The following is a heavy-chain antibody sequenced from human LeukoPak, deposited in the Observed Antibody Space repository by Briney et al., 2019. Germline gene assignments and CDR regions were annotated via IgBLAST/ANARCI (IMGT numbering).Heavy chain of an antibody. CDR2: IKQDGSEK. D-gene: IGHD6-19*01. J-gene: IGHJ4*02. Sequence: GGTLRLSCAASGFTFNSYWMSWVRQAPGKGLEWVANIKQDGSEKYYVDSVKGRFTISRDNTKNSPYLQMNSLRAEDTAVYYCARELAVAGFDYWGQGTLVTVSS. CDR3: ARELAVAGFDY. V-gene: IGHV3-7*04. CDR1: GFTFNSYW.